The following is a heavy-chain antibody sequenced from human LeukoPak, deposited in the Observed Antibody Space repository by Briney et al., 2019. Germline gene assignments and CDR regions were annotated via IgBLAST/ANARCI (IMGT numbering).Heavy chain of an antibody. Sequence: SETLSLTCAVSGYSISSGYYWGWIRQPPGKGLEWIGSIYHSGSTYYNPSLKSRVTISVDTSKNQFSLKLSSVTAADTAVYYCARERGYSYGYHYYWGQGTLVTVSS. CDR2: IYHSGST. D-gene: IGHD5-18*01. V-gene: IGHV4-38-2*02. J-gene: IGHJ4*02. CDR3: ARERGYSYGYHYY. CDR1: GYSISSGYY.